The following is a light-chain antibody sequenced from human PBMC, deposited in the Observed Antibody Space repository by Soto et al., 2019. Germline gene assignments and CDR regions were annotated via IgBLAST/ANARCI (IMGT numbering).Light chain of an antibody. J-gene: IGKJ1*01. CDR1: QDISNY. Sequence: DIQMTQSPSSLSASVGDIVTITCQASQDISNYLNWYQQKPGKAPKLLIYKASTLKSGVPSRFSGSGSGTEFTLTISSLQPDDFATYYCQHYNSYSEAFGQGTKVDIK. CDR2: KAS. V-gene: IGKV1-5*03. CDR3: QHYNSYSEA.